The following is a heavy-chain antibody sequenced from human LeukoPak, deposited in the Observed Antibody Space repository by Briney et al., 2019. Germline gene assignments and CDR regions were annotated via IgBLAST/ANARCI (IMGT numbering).Heavy chain of an antibody. D-gene: IGHD1-26*01. V-gene: IGHV3-21*01. CDR1: GFTFSSYS. CDR2: ISSSSSYI. Sequence: GGSLRLSCAASGFTFSSYSMNWVRQAPGKGLEWVSSISSSSSYIYYADSVKGRFTISRDNAKNSLYLQMNSLRAEDTAVYYCARESGSYGGLDYWGQGTLVTVSS. CDR3: ARESGSYGGLDY. J-gene: IGHJ4*02.